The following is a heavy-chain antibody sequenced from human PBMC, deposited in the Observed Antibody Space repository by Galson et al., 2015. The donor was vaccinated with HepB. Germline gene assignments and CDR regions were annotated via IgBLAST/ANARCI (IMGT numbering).Heavy chain of an antibody. Sequence: SGYTFTNNAIHWVRQAPGQRPEWMGWINAADGNTRYSQKFQGRVTITRDTSASTAYMDLSSLRPEDTAVYYCARWYYFDNSGHYDYWGQGTLVTVSS. CDR2: INAADGNT. CDR1: GYTFTNNA. D-gene: IGHD3-22*01. J-gene: IGHJ4*02. CDR3: ARWYYFDNSGHYDY. V-gene: IGHV1-3*01.